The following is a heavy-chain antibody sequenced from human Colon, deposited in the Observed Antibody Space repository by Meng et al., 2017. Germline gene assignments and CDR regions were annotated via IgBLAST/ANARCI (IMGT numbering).Heavy chain of an antibody. CDR2: INASNGNT. V-gene: IGHV1-3*01. CDR3: ARGEEGDT. Sequence: QVQLVQSGAEVKKPGASVKGSCKTSGYTFTRYPIHWVRQAPGLRLEWMGLINASNGNTKYSQKFQGRVTITRDTSASTSYMEFSGLTSEDTAVYYCARGEEGDTWGQGTLVTVSS. CDR1: GYTFTRYP. J-gene: IGHJ4*02. D-gene: IGHD3-10*01.